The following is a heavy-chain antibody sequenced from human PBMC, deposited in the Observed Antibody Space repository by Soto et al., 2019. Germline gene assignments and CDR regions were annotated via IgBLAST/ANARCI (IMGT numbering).Heavy chain of an antibody. D-gene: IGHD5-12*01. CDR1: GFTFSTYA. J-gene: IGHJ4*02. CDR3: AKSLYGGCDY. CDR2: IGGNGATT. Sequence: TGGSLRLSCVASGFTFSTYAMSWVRQAPGKGLEWVSGIGGNGATTRYADSVKGRFTISRDNSKNTVYMQMNSLRVEDTAVYYCAKSLYGGCDYWGRGSLVTVSS. V-gene: IGHV3-23*01.